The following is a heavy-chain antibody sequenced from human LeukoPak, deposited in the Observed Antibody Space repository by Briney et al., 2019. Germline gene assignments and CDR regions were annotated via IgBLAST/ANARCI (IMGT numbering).Heavy chain of an antibody. J-gene: IGHJ5*02. Sequence: GESLKISCKGSGYSFTSYWIAWVRQMPGKGLEWMGRIDPSDSYTKYSPSFEGHVTISADKSISTAYLQWSSLKASDTAMYYCARQRGANWFDPWGQGTLVTVSS. CDR3: ARQRGANWFDP. CDR1: GYSFTSYW. CDR2: IDPSDSYT. D-gene: IGHD5-24*01. V-gene: IGHV5-10-1*01.